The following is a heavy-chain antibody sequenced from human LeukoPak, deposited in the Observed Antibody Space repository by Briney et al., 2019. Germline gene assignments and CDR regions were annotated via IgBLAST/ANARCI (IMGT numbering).Heavy chain of an antibody. Sequence: ASVKVSCKASGYTFTGYYMHWVRQAPGQGLEWMGWINPNSGGTNYAQKFQGRVTMTRDTSISTAYVELSRLRSDDTAVYYCARELLAAAVPLGYFDYWGQGTLVTVSP. CDR2: INPNSGGT. CDR3: ARELLAAAVPLGYFDY. CDR1: GYTFTGYY. V-gene: IGHV1-2*02. D-gene: IGHD6-13*01. J-gene: IGHJ4*02.